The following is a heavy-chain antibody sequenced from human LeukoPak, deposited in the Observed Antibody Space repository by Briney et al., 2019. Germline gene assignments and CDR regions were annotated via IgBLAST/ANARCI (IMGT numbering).Heavy chain of an antibody. V-gene: IGHV4-34*01. CDR2: INHSGTI. D-gene: IGHD3-9*01. CDR3: ARGPITIYGIYMDV. Sequence: PSETLSLTCVVHGGPFTGYYWTWIRQPPGKGLEFIGEINHSGTINYNSSLKRRVTISVDTSKNQFSLRLNPVTDADTAVYFCARGPITIYGIYMDVWGEGTTVTVSS. J-gene: IGHJ6*03. CDR1: GGPFTGYY.